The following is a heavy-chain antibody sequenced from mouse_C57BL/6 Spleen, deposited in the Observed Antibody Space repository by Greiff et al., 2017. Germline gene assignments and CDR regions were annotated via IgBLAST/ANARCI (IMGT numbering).Heavy chain of an antibody. D-gene: IGHD2-5*01. CDR2: IDPSDSYT. J-gene: IGHJ4*01. V-gene: IGHV1-50*01. CDR1: GYTFTSYW. Sequence: QVQLQQPGAELVKPGASVKLSCKASGYTFTSYWMQWVKQRPGQGLEWIGEIDPSDSYTNYNQKFKGKATLTVDTSSSTAYKQHSSLTSEDSAVYYCARTRSNLYYAMDYWGQGTSVTVSS. CDR3: ARTRSNLYYAMDY.